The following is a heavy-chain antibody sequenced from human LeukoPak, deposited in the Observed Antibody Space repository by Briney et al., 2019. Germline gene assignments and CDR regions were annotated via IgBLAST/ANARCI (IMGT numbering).Heavy chain of an antibody. J-gene: IGHJ6*03. Sequence: GGSLRLSCAASGFTVSSNYMTWVRQAPGKGLEWVSVIHKNAITYYADTVKGRFPISRDNSKNMLYLQMNRLRAEDTAVYYCARSLRVRGVPDYMDVWGKGTTVIISS. CDR3: ARSLRVRGVPDYMDV. CDR2: IHKNAIT. V-gene: IGHV3-53*01. D-gene: IGHD3-10*02. CDR1: GFTVSSNY.